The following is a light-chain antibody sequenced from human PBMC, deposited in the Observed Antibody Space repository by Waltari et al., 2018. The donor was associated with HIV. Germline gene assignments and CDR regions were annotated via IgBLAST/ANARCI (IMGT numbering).Light chain of an antibody. V-gene: IGLV1-40*01. CDR1: SSTIGAGFD. CDR2: AAT. Sequence: QSVLTQSPSVSGAPGQRVTIPCTGSSSTIGAGFDVHWYQQLPGIAPKLLIYAATNRHSGVPDRFSGSKSGTSASLAITGLQAEDEADYYCQSYDSSLSSYVFASGTRVTVL. CDR3: QSYDSSLSSYV. J-gene: IGLJ1*01.